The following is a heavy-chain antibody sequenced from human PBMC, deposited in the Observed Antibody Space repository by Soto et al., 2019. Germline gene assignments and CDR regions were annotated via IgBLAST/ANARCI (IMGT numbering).Heavy chain of an antibody. Sequence: QVQLVESGGGVVQPGKSVRLSCAASGFISSNYAMHWVRQAPGKGLEWVADISHDGRNKYHADSVGGRFTISRDNSKNTLYLQMDSLTAEDTALYYCAKLPDTILGLSVAHDAFAFWGQGTTVTVSS. CDR3: AKLPDTILGLSVAHDAFAF. D-gene: IGHD2-2*01. CDR1: GFISSNYA. J-gene: IGHJ3*01. CDR2: ISHDGRNK. V-gene: IGHV3-30*18.